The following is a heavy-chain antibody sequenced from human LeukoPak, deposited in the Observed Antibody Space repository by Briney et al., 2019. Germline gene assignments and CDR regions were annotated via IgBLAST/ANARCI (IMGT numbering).Heavy chain of an antibody. Sequence: GGSLRLSCAASGFTFRSYSMNWVRQAPGKGLEWVSYISSSSSTIYYADSVKGRFTISRDNAKNSLYLQMNSLRAEDTAVYYCAREEVATIIDYWGQGTLVTVSS. J-gene: IGHJ4*02. CDR2: ISSSSSTI. CDR1: GFTFRSYS. D-gene: IGHD5-12*01. V-gene: IGHV3-48*01. CDR3: AREEVATIIDY.